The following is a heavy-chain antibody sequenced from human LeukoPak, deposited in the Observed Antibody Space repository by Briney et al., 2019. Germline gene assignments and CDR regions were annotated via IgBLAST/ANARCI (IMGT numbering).Heavy chain of an antibody. CDR2: IYHSGST. CDR1: GGSISSYY. CDR3: ARRDGDYYYYMDV. Sequence: SETLSLTCTVSGGSISSYYWSWIRQTPGKGLEWIGSIYHSGSTYYNPSLKSRVTISVDTSKNQFSLKLSSVTAADTAVYYCARRDGDYYYYMDVWGKGTTVTVSS. V-gene: IGHV4-59*04. D-gene: IGHD4-17*01. J-gene: IGHJ6*03.